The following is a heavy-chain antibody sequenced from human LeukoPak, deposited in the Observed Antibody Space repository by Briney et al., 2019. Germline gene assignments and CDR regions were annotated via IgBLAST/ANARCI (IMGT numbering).Heavy chain of an antibody. CDR1: GYTFISYG. Sequence: GASVKVSCKASGYTFISYGISWVRQAPGQALEWMGWISAYNGNTNYAQKFQGRVTMTTDTSTSTAYMELRSLRSDDTAVYYCARGEVGGSYGIAFDYWGQGTVVTVSS. D-gene: IGHD1-26*01. V-gene: IGHV1-18*01. CDR2: ISAYNGNT. CDR3: ARGEVGGSYGIAFDY. J-gene: IGHJ4*02.